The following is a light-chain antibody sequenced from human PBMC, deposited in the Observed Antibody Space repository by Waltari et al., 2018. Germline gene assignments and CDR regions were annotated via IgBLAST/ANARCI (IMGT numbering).Light chain of an antibody. CDR2: DDS. CDR1: NLGGKS. CDR3: QVWDSDSDRHVL. J-gene: IGLJ2*01. V-gene: IGLV3-21*02. Sequence: SFVLTQPPSVTVAPGQTARITCGGKNLGGKSVHWYQQKPGQAPVLVVYDDSDRPSGVPHRFGGLNSGDAATLIISRVEAGDEADFYCQVWDSDSDRHVLFGGGTKLTVL.